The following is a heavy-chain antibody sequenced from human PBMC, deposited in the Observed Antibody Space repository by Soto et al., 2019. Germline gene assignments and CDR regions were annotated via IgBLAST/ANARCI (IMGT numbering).Heavy chain of an antibody. D-gene: IGHD4-17*01. Sequence: QITLKESGPTLVEPTQTLTLTCTFSGFSLSTSGVCVCWIRQPPGQALEWLAFVNWNDNKRSSPSLNSRLTITKDTSKNQVFLTMTNMDSVDTGTYYCAHRRPTVITPFDYWCQGTLVTVSS. CDR1: GFSLSTSGVC. V-gene: IGHV2-5*01. CDR2: VNWNDNK. CDR3: AHRRPTVITPFDY. J-gene: IGHJ4*02.